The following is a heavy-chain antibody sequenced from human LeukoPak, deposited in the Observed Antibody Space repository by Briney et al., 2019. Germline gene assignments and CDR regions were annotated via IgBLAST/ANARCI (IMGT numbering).Heavy chain of an antibody. CDR3: ASPAAGSNFDC. CDR1: GFTFSDYY. D-gene: IGHD6-13*01. Sequence: GGSLRLSCAASGFTFSDYYMSWIRQAPGKGLEWVSYISSSSYTNYADSVKGRFSISRDNSKNSLYLQMNSLRAEDTAVYYCASPAAGSNFDCWGQGTLVTVSS. CDR2: ISSSSYT. V-gene: IGHV3-11*03. J-gene: IGHJ4*02.